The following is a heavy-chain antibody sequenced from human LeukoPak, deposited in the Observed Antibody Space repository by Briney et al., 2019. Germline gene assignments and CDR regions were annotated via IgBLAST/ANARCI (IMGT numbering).Heavy chain of an antibody. D-gene: IGHD6-6*01. CDR1: GYTFTSYD. CDR2: MNPNSGNT. Sequence: GASVKVSCKASGYTFTSYDINWVRQATGQGLEWVGWMNPNSGNTGYAQKFQGRVTMTRNTSISTAYMELSSLRSEDTAVYYCARGVRRQLVLHYYYYMDVWGKGTTVTVSS. V-gene: IGHV1-8*01. J-gene: IGHJ6*03. CDR3: ARGVRRQLVLHYYYYMDV.